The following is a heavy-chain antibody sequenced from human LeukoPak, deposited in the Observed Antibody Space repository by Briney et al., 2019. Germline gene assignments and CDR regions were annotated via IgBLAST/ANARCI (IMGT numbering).Heavy chain of an antibody. J-gene: IGHJ4*02. CDR1: GYSLSELS. CDR2: FDPENGEA. V-gene: IGHV1-24*01. CDR3: AAGGVYDLLDN. D-gene: IGHD2-8*01. Sequence: ASVKVSCKVSGYSLSELSMHWVRQAPGKGLEWMGGFDPENGEAVYAQKFQGRVTMTEDTSTDTSYMELNSLKSEDTAVYYCAAGGVYDLLDNWGQGTLVTGSS.